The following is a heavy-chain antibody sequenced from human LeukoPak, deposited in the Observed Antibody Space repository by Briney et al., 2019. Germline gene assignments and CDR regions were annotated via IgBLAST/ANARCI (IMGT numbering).Heavy chain of an antibody. CDR1: GYTFTSYY. Sequence: ASVKVSCKASGYTFTSYYMHWVRQAPGQGLEWMGIINPSGGSTSYAQEFQGRVTMTRDTSTSTVYMELSSLRSEDTAVYYCARALSSGLFDYWGQGTLVTVSS. J-gene: IGHJ4*02. CDR2: INPSGGST. V-gene: IGHV1-46*01. CDR3: ARALSSGLFDY. D-gene: IGHD6-19*01.